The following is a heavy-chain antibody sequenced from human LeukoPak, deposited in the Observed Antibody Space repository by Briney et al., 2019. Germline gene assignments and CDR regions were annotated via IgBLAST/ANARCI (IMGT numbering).Heavy chain of an antibody. CDR1: GYSISSNHW. CDR2: IFYAGST. J-gene: IGHJ4*02. D-gene: IGHD3-3*02. V-gene: IGHV4-28*01. CDR3: ARIGPILGAAWVDY. Sequence: SETLSLTCAVSGYSISSNHWWGWVRQPPGQGLELIGYIFYAGSTYYNPSLKSRVTMSVDTSKNQFSLRLRSVTAVDTAVYYCARIGPILGAAWVDYWGQRTQVSVSS.